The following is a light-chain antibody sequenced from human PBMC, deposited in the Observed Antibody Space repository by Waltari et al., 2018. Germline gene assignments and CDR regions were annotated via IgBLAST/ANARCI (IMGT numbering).Light chain of an antibody. CDR1: SSDIGAYNY. V-gene: IGLV2-14*01. J-gene: IGLJ1*01. Sequence: QSALTQPASVSGSPGQSITISCTGTSSDIGAYNYVSWYQQHPGKAPKLIIYDVSDRPSGVSPRCSGSKSGNTASLTISGLQGEDEAVYHCSSYTSNRLFVFGTGTTLTVL. CDR3: SSYTSNRLFV. CDR2: DVS.